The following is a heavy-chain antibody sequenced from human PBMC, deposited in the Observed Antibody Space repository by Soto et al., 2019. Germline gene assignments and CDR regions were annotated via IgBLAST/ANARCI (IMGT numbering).Heavy chain of an antibody. Sequence: PGKGLKWIGSKYYTGISHYNQSLNSRVTISVDTYNNQFSLKLSSVTAADTAVYFCASRWAEAYYHYGLDV. V-gene: IGHV4-39*07. CDR3: ASRWAEAYYHYGLDV. CDR2: KYYTGIS. J-gene: IGHJ6*01. D-gene: IGHD1-26*01.